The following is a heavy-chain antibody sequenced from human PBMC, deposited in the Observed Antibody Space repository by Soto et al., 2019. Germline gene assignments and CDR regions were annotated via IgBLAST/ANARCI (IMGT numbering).Heavy chain of an antibody. J-gene: IGHJ4*02. Sequence: QVQLVQSGTEVKKPGASVKVSCKTSGYTLSELSVHWVRQAPGKGLEWMGGFDPDSDDGETIYAQKFQGRVTMTEAPPPAPASMDRGSLGPGAPPVFSCPPVCGPFGPSDSWAQGPLVT. CDR3: PPVCGPFGPSDS. CDR1: GYTLSELS. D-gene: IGHD3-16*01. CDR2: FDPDSDDGET. V-gene: IGHV1-24*01.